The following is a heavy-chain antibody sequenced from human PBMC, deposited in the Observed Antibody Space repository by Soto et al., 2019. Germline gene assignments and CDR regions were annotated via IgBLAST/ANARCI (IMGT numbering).Heavy chain of an antibody. CDR2: LTGSSSNI. Sequence: GGSLRLSCAASGFSFRNYAMSWVRHAPGKGLEWISTLTGSSSNIYCADSVKGRFAISRDNSRNTLYLQMNSLTAEGTAVYYCANGRATYGLLTHDYWGQGTLVTVSS. CDR3: ANGRATYGLLTHDY. V-gene: IGHV3-23*01. CDR1: GFSFRNYA. J-gene: IGHJ4*02. D-gene: IGHD3-10*01.